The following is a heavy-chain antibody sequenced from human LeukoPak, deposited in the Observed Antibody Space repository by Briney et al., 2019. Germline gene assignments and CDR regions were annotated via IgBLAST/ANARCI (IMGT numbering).Heavy chain of an antibody. CDR3: ARGTRNWFDP. CDR1: SDSVSNYY. CDR2: FYYSGST. Sequence: PSETLSLTCNVSSDSVSNYYWSWIRQPPGKGHEWIGYFYYSGSTNYNPSLKSRVTMSVDSSKNQLSLKLTSVTAADTAVYYCARGTRNWFDPWGQGTLVTVSS. J-gene: IGHJ5*02. V-gene: IGHV4-59*02.